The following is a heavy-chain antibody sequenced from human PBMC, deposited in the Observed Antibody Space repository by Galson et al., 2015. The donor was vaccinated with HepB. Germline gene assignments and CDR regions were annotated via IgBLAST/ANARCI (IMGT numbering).Heavy chain of an antibody. Sequence: SLRLSCAASGFDFRTYAMGWVRQAPGKGLEWVSAISGSDPNTYYAASVKGRFTISRDNSKDTLYLHLKSLTTKDTALYYCAKYGASPMIAVAPFDTWGRGTLVTVAS. CDR1: GFDFRTYA. D-gene: IGHD2-21*01. J-gene: IGHJ4*02. CDR2: ISGSDPNT. CDR3: AKYGASPMIAVAPFDT. V-gene: IGHV3-23*01.